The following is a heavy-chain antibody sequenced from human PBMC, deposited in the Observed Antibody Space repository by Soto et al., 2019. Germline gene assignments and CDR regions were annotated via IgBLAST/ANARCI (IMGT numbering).Heavy chain of an antibody. Sequence: PSVTMCVTCAVYGGYFSGYYWSWIRKPTGKGLEWIGEINHSGSTNYNPSLKSRVTVSVDTSKNQFSLKLSSVTAADTAVYYCARELGITMIVVARRWFDSWGQGTLVTVS. CDR1: GGYFSGYY. J-gene: IGHJ5*01. D-gene: IGHD3-22*01. V-gene: IGHV4-34*01. CDR2: INHSGST. CDR3: ARELGITMIVVARRWFDS.